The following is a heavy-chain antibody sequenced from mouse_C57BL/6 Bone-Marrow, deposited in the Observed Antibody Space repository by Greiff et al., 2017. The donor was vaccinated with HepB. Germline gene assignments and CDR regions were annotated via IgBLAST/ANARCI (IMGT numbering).Heavy chain of an antibody. D-gene: IGHD1-1*01. CDR3: AGYYYGRDAMDY. V-gene: IGHV1-81*01. CDR2: IYPRSGNT. J-gene: IGHJ4*01. CDR1: GYTFTSYG. Sequence: VKLMESGAELARPGASVKLSCKACGYTFTSYGISWVKQRTGQGLEWIGEIYPRSGNTYYNEKFKGKATLTADKSSSTAYMELRSLTSEDSAVYFCAGYYYGRDAMDYWGQGTSVTVSS.